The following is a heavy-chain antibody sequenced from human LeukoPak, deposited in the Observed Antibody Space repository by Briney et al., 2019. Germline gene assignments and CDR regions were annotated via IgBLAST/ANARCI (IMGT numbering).Heavy chain of an antibody. CDR1: GFTFSSYW. Sequence: GGSLRLSCAASGFTFSSYWMSWVRQAPGKGLEWVANIKQDGSEKYYVDSVKGRFTISRDNAKNSLYLQMNSLRAEDTAVYYCARGDDSGYYDYFDYWGQGALVTVSS. D-gene: IGHD3-22*01. V-gene: IGHV3-7*01. CDR3: ARGDDSGYYDYFDY. J-gene: IGHJ4*02. CDR2: IKQDGSEK.